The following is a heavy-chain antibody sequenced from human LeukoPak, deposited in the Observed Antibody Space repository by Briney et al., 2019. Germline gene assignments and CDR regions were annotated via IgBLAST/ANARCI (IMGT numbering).Heavy chain of an antibody. CDR1: GYTFTSYG. CDR3: ARVRITGTKKIYYYYGMDV. D-gene: IGHD1-20*01. Sequence: ASVKVSCKASGYTFTSYGISWVRQALGQGLEWMGWISAYNGNTNYAQKLQGRVTMTTDTSTSTAYMELRSLRSDDTAVYYCARVRITGTKKIYYYYGMDVWGQGTTVTVSS. CDR2: ISAYNGNT. J-gene: IGHJ6*02. V-gene: IGHV1-18*01.